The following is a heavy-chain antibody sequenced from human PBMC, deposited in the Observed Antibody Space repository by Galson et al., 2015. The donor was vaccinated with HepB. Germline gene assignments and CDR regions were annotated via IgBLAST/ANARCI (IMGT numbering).Heavy chain of an antibody. V-gene: IGHV3-74*03. Sequence: SLRLSCAASGFTFTNYWMHWVRQAPGKGLGWVSRINDDGSSITYADSVKGRFTISRDNAKNTLYLQMNSLRAEDTGVYYCERTPWIQLWDRAFDIWGQGTQVIVSS. J-gene: IGHJ3*02. D-gene: IGHD5-18*01. CDR1: GFTFTNYW. CDR3: ERTPWIQLWDRAFDI. CDR2: INDDGSSI.